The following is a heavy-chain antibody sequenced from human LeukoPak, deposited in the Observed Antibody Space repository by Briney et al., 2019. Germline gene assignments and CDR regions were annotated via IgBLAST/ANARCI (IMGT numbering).Heavy chain of an antibody. CDR3: AMRVTRKVVVAAPDAFDI. CDR2: IIPIFGTA. Sequence: SVKVSCKASGGTFSGYAISWVRQAPGQGLEWMGGIIPIFGTANYAQKFQGRVTITADESTSTAYMELSGLRSEDTAVYYCAMRVTRKVVVAAPDAFDIWGQGTMVTVSS. V-gene: IGHV1-69*13. J-gene: IGHJ3*02. D-gene: IGHD2-15*01. CDR1: GGTFSGYA.